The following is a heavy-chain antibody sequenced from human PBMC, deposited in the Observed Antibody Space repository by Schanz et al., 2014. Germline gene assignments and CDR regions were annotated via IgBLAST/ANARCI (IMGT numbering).Heavy chain of an antibody. J-gene: IGHJ5*02. CDR1: GGSISSYY. CDR3: ASRRRMGISMVRGILKGWFDP. D-gene: IGHD3-10*01. Sequence: QLQLQESGPGLVKPSETLSLTCTVSGGSISSYYWSWIRQPPGKGLEWIGYIYYSGDTNYNPSLKSRVTISVDTPKNQFSLNLISVTAADTAVYYCASRRRMGISMVRGILKGWFDPWGQGTLVTVSS. CDR2: IYYSGDT. V-gene: IGHV4-59*12.